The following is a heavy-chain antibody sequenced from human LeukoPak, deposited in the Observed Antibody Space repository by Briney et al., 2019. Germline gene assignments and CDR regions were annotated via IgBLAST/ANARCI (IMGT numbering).Heavy chain of an antibody. CDR2: INSDGSTT. Sequence: GGSLRLSCAASGFTFSSYWMHWVRQAPGKGLVWVSRINSDGSTTSYADSVKGRFTISRDNAKNTLYLQMNSLRAEDTAVYYCARGNGDYEGGLDYWGQGTLVTVSS. CDR3: ARGNGDYEGGLDY. CDR1: GFTFSSYW. V-gene: IGHV3-74*01. J-gene: IGHJ4*02. D-gene: IGHD4-17*01.